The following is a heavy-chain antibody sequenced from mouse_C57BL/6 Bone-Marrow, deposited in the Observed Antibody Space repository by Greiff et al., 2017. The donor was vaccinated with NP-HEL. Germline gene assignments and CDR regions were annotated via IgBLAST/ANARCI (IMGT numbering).Heavy chain of an antibody. CDR3: APGIRYLAY. Sequence: QVQLQQPGAELVKPGGSVKVSCNASGFTFTSSWLHWVKQSPGQGLEWIGRIHPSDSDTTSYQQFKGKATLTVDKSSSTACVLLSSLTSEDSAVYYCAPGIRYLAYWGQGTLVTFSA. V-gene: IGHV1-74*01. J-gene: IGHJ3*01. D-gene: IGHD1-1*01. CDR2: IHPSDSDT. CDR1: GFTFTSSW.